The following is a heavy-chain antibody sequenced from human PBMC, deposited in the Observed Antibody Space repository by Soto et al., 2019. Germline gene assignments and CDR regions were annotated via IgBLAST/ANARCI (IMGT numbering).Heavy chain of an antibody. V-gene: IGHV4-34*01. Sequence: SETLYLTCAVYGGSFSGHSWTWIRQSPGKGLEWIGDINHSGRVNYSPSLKSRVTISLDTSKNQFSLTLSAVTAADTAMYYCSTRAYDTNGYYRFDPWGQGTLVTVSS. CDR2: INHSGRV. CDR3: STRAYDTNGYYRFDP. D-gene: IGHD3-22*01. J-gene: IGHJ5*01. CDR1: GGSFSGHS.